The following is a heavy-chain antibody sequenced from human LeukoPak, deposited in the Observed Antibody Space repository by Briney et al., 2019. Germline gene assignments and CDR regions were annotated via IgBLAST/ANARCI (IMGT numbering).Heavy chain of an antibody. Sequence: GESLKISCKGSGYSFTSYWIGWVRQMPGKGLEWMGIIYPGDSDTRYSPSFQGQVTISADKSSNTAYVQWSSLKASDTAMYYCARHTPDDMIVVISGAFDIWGQGTMVTVSS. CDR3: ARHTPDDMIVVISGAFDI. CDR2: IYPGDSDT. V-gene: IGHV5-51*01. D-gene: IGHD3-22*01. CDR1: GYSFTSYW. J-gene: IGHJ3*02.